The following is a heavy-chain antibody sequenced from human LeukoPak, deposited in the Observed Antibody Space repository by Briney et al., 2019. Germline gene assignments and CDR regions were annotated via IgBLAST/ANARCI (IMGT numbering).Heavy chain of an antibody. CDR1: GFTFSIYS. V-gene: IGHV3-21*01. CDR3: AREPTAMIL. CDR2: ISSSSTYI. Sequence: GGSLRLSCAASGFTFSIYSMNWVRQTLGKGLEWVSSISSSSTYIYYADSVKGRFTISRDNAKNSLYLQMNSLRAEDTAVYYCAREPTAMILWGQGTLVTVSS. D-gene: IGHD5-18*01. J-gene: IGHJ4*02.